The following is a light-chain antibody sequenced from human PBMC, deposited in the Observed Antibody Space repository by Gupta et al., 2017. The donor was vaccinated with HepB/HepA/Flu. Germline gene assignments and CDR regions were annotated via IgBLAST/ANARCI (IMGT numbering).Light chain of an antibody. V-gene: IGLV1-44*01. CDR2: SNN. CDR1: TSNIGRNP. Sequence: QSVLTQPPSASGTPGQRVTISCSGSTSNIGRNPVNWYQQLPGTAPKLLIYSNNQPPSGVPDRFSGSKSGTSASLAISGLQSEDEAYYYCAAWDDSLNGYVVFGGGSKLTVL. CDR3: AAWDDSLNGYVV. J-gene: IGLJ2*01.